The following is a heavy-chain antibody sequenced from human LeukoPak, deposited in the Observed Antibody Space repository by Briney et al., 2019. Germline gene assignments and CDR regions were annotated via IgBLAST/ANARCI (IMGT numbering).Heavy chain of an antibody. CDR1: GGSISPYY. J-gene: IGHJ4*02. CDR2: ISYSGST. D-gene: IGHD5-24*01. Sequence: SETLSLTCTVSGGSISPYYWSWIRQPPGKGLEWIGYISYSGSTDYNPSLKSRVTISVDTSKNQFSLKLNSVTAADTAVYYCTRDRRDGYNYVDYWGPRTLVTVSS. V-gene: IGHV4-59*01. CDR3: TRDRRDGYNYVDY.